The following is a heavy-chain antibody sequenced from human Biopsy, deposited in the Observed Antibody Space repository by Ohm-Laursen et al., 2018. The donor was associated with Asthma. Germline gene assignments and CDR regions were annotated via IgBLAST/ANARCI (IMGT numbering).Heavy chain of an antibody. D-gene: IGHD3-10*01. CDR1: GYTFNSTG. V-gene: IGHV1-18*01. Sequence: ASVKVSCKTSGYTFNSTGITWVRQAPGQGLEWMGWISVYNGNTKVAQKLRDRVTMITDTSTSTAYMELRSLRSDDTAVYFCARAVDYSHYYGIDVWGQGTTVTVS. CDR3: ARAVDYSHYYGIDV. J-gene: IGHJ6*02. CDR2: ISVYNGNT.